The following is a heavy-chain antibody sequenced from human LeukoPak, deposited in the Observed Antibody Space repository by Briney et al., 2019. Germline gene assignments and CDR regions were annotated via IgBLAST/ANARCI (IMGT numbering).Heavy chain of an antibody. J-gene: IGHJ5*02. V-gene: IGHV4-59*12. Sequence: SETLSLTCTVSGGSISSYYWSWIRRPPGKGLEWIGYIYYSGSTNYNPSLKSRVTISVDTSKNQFSLKLSSVTAADTAVYYCATGIAAPGWFDPWGQGTLVTVSS. CDR2: IYYSGST. CDR1: GGSISSYY. D-gene: IGHD6-13*01. CDR3: ATGIAAPGWFDP.